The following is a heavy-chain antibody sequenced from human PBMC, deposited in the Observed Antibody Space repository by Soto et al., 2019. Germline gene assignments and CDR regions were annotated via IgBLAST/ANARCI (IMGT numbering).Heavy chain of an antibody. CDR1: GGSISSSSYY. J-gene: IGHJ4*02. CDR3: ATIQYCSGGSCYASGVFDY. D-gene: IGHD2-15*01. CDR2: IYYSGST. Sequence: QLQLQESGPGLVKPSETLSLTCTVSGGSISSSSYYWGWIRQPPGKGLEWIGSIYYSGSTYYNPSLKSRVTISVDTSKNQFSLKLSSVTAADTAVYYCATIQYCSGGSCYASGVFDYWGQGTLVTVSS. V-gene: IGHV4-39*01.